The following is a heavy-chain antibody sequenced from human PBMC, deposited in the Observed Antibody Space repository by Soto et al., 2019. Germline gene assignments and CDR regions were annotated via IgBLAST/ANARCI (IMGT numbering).Heavy chain of an antibody. J-gene: IGHJ1*01. CDR3: AKDQAAAGTISRYFQH. D-gene: IGHD6-13*01. CDR1: GFSFSTYA. CDR2: ISGSGGTT. Sequence: GGSLRLSCAASGFSFSTYAMSWVRQAPGKGLEWVSGISGSGGTTYHADSVKGRFTISRDNSKNTLYLQVNSLRAEDTAVYYCAKDQAAAGTISRYFQHWGQGTLVTVSS. V-gene: IGHV3-23*01.